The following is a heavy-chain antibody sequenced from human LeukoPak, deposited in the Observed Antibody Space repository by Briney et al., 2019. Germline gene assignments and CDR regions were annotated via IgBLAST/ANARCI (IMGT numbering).Heavy chain of an antibody. CDR3: ARPYCSSTSCPRYWFDP. Sequence: PGESLKISCKGSGYSFTSYWIGWVRQMPGKGLEWMGIIYPGDSDTRYSPSFQGQVTISADKSISTAYLQWSSLKASDTAMYYCARPYCSSTSCPRYWFDPWGQGTLVTVSS. D-gene: IGHD2-2*01. CDR1: GYSFTSYW. V-gene: IGHV5-51*01. J-gene: IGHJ5*02. CDR2: IYPGDSDT.